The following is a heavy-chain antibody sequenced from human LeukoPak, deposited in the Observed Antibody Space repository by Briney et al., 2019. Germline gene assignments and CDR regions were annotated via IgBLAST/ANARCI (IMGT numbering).Heavy chain of an antibody. D-gene: IGHD2-2*02. CDR3: ARDQWDLIVVVPAAIISWFDP. V-gene: IGHV3-21*01. J-gene: IGHJ5*02. CDR1: GFTFSSYS. Sequence: PGGSLRLSCAASGFTFSSYSMNWVRQAPGKGLEWVSSISSSSSYIYYADSVKGRFTISRDNAKNSLYLQMNSLRAEDTAVYYCARDQWDLIVVVPAAIISWFDPWGQGTLVTVSS. CDR2: ISSSSSYI.